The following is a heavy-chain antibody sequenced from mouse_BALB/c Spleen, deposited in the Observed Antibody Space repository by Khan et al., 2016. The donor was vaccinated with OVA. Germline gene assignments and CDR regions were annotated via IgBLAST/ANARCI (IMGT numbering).Heavy chain of an antibody. J-gene: IGHJ1*01. CDR3: TRETVVDNYWFVDV. V-gene: IGHV7-3*02. CDR2: IRNKANGYTT. Sequence: EVELVESGGGLVQPGGSLRLSCATSGFTLTDYYMSWVRQPPGKALEWLGFIRNKANGYTTEYSASVKGRFTISRDNSQSVLYLQMNTLRAEDSATYYCTRETVVDNYWFVDVWGAGTTGTGAS. D-gene: IGHD1-1*01. CDR1: GFTLTDYY.